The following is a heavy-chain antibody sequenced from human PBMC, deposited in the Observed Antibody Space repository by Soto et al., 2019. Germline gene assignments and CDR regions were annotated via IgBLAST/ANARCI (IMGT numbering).Heavy chain of an antibody. CDR2: IKQDGSEK. V-gene: IGHV3-7*03. J-gene: IGHJ6*02. Sequence: EVQLVQSGAEVKKPGESLKISCKGSGYSFSSYWMSWVRQAPGKGLEWVANIKQDGSEKYYVDSVKGRFTISRDNAKNSLYLQMNSLRAEDTAVYYCARSGPGGSYYPYYYYGMDVWGQGTTVTVSS. CDR3: ARSGPGGSYYPYYYYGMDV. D-gene: IGHD1-26*01. CDR1: GYSFSSYW.